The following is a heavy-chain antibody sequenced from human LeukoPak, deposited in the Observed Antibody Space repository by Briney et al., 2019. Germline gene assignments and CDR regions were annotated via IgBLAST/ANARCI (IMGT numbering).Heavy chain of an antibody. CDR1: GYTFTGYY. V-gene: IGHV1-2*02. D-gene: IGHD3-22*01. Sequence: ASVKVSCKASGYTFTGYYMHWVRQAPGQGLEWMGWINPNSGGTNYAQKFQGRVTMTRDASISTAYMELSRLRSDDTAVYYCASSTMIVVVIGYWGQGTLVTVSS. CDR3: ASSTMIVVVIGY. CDR2: INPNSGGT. J-gene: IGHJ4*02.